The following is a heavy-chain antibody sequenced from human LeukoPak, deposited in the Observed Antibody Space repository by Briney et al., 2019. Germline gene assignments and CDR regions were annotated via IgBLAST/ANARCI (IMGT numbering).Heavy chain of an antibody. V-gene: IGHV3-21*01. D-gene: IGHD2-15*01. Sequence: GESLRLSCAASGFTFSTYSMGWVRQAPGKGLEWVSSISSSSIYIYYADSMKGRFTISRDNAKNSLDLQMNSLRADDTAVYYCARDGLAAATLHWNFDLWGRGTLVTVSS. CDR2: ISSSSIYI. J-gene: IGHJ2*01. CDR1: GFTFSTYS. CDR3: ARDGLAAATLHWNFDL.